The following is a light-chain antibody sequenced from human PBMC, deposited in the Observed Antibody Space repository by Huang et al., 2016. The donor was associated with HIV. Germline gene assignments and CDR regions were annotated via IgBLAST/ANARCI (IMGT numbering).Light chain of an antibody. V-gene: IGKV3-20*01. Sequence: EIVLTQSPGTLSLSPGERATLSCRASQSLSISYLAWYQQKPGQGPRLLIYGTSTRATGIPDRFSGSGYGTDFTLTISRLEPEDFAMYYCQQYVRSPWTFGQGTKVEIK. CDR2: GTS. CDR1: QSLSISY. J-gene: IGKJ1*01. CDR3: QQYVRSPWT.